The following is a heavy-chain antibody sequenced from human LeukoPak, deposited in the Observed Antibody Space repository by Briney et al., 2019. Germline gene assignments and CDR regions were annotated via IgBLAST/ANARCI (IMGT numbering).Heavy chain of an antibody. CDR2: IYYSGST. D-gene: IGHD3-10*01. CDR3: ARSFDHYGWDAFDI. V-gene: IGHV4-59*01. Sequence: SETLSLTCTVSGGSISSYYWSWIRQPPGKGLEWIGYIYYSGSTNYNPSLKSRVTISVDTSKNQFSLKLSSVTAADTAVYYCARSFDHYGWDAFDIWGQGTMVTVSS. CDR1: GGSISSYY. J-gene: IGHJ3*02.